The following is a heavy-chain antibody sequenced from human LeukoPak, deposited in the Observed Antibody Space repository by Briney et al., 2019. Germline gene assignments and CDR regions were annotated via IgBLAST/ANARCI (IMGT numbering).Heavy chain of an antibody. D-gene: IGHD2-15*01. V-gene: IGHV3-53*01. J-gene: IGHJ4*02. CDR2: IYSDGTT. Sequence: GGSLRLSCAASGFTVSSNYMSWVRQAPGKGLEWVSVIYSDGTTKYADSVKGRFTISRDNSKNTLYLQMNSLRVEDTAVYYCGRDYCSGGSCLEYWGQGTLVTVSS. CDR1: GFTVSSNY. CDR3: GRDYCSGGSCLEY.